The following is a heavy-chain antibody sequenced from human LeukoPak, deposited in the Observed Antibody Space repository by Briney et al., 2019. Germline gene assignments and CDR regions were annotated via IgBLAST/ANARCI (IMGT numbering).Heavy chain of an antibody. J-gene: IGHJ4*02. CDR3: ARSTSLHLWKRVDY. CDR2: INHSGST. V-gene: IGHV4-34*01. Sequence: SETLSHTCVVYGGSFSGYFWSWIRQPPGKGLEWIGEINHSGSTKYNPSLKSRVTISVDMSKNQFSLKLSSVTAADTAVYYCARSTSLHLWKRVDYWGQGTLVTVSS. D-gene: IGHD3-16*02. CDR1: GGSFSGYF.